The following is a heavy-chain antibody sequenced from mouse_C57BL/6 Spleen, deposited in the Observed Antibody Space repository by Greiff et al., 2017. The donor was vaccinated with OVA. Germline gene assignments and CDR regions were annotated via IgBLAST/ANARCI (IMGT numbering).Heavy chain of an antibody. CDR1: GFSLTSYG. J-gene: IGHJ3*01. D-gene: IGHD2-4*01. CDR3: AKNMGDYDAGFGAGFAY. V-gene: IGHV2-5*01. CDR2: IWRGGST. Sequence: QVQLKESGPGLVQPSQSLSITCTVSGFSLTSYGVHWVRQSPGKGLEWLGVIWRGGSTDFNAAFMSRLSITKDNSKSQVFFKMNSLQADDTAIYYCAKNMGDYDAGFGAGFAYWGQGTLVTVSA.